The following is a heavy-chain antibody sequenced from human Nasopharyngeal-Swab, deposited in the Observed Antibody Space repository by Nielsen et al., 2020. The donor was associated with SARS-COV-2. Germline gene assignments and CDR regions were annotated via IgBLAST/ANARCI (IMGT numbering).Heavy chain of an antibody. CDR2: VFYSGYA. V-gene: IGHV4-39*01. CDR3: AKPRRYNWFFDSYDI. D-gene: IGHD1-1*01. J-gene: IGHJ2*01. CDR1: GGSISGSSFF. Sequence: SETLSLTCAVSGGSISGSSFFWGWIRQSPGKGLEWIGSVFYSGYAHYNPSLESRVTISVDTAKNQFSLKLSSVTAADTAVYYCAKPRRYNWFFDSYDIWGRGTLVTVSS.